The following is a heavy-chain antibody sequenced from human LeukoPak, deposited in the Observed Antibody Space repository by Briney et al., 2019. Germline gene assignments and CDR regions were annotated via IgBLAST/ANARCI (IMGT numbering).Heavy chain of an antibody. D-gene: IGHD3-10*01. Sequence: GGSLRLSCAASGFTFSSYGMHWVRQTPGKGLEWVAFIRYDGSNKYYADSVKGRFTISRDNSKNTLYLQMNSLRAEDTAVYYCAKAGEWSPYYFDYWGQGTLVTVSS. CDR3: AKAGEWSPYYFDY. V-gene: IGHV3-30*02. CDR1: GFTFSSYG. J-gene: IGHJ4*02. CDR2: IRYDGSNK.